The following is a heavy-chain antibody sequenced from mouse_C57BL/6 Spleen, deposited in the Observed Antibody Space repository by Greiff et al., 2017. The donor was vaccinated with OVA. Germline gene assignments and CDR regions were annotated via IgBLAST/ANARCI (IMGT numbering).Heavy chain of an antibody. V-gene: IGHV2-2*01. Sequence: QVHVKQSGPGLVQPSQSLSITCTVSGFSLTSYGVHWVRQSPGKGLEWLGVIWSGGSTDYNAAFISRLSISKDNSKSQVFFKMNSLQADDTAIYYWARNGPMMVTTGYFDVWGTGTTVTVSS. J-gene: IGHJ1*03. CDR2: IWSGGST. D-gene: IGHD2-3*01. CDR3: ARNGPMMVTTGYFDV. CDR1: GFSLTSYG.